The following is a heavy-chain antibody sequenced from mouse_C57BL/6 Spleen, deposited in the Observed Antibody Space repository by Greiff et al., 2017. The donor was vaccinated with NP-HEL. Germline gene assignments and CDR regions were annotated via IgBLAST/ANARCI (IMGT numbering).Heavy chain of an antibody. Sequence: QVQLQQPGAELVKPGASVKLSCKASGYTFTSYWMHWVKQRPGQGLEWIGMIHPNSGSTNYNEKFKSKATLTVDKSSSTAYMQLSSLTSEDSAVYYCARSLDYYGNYAMDYWGQGTSVTVSS. CDR2: IHPNSGST. D-gene: IGHD1-1*01. CDR3: ARSLDYYGNYAMDY. J-gene: IGHJ4*01. V-gene: IGHV1-64*01. CDR1: GYTFTSYW.